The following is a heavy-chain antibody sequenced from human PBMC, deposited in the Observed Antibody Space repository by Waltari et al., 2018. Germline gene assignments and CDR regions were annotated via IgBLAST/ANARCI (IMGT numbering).Heavy chain of an antibody. J-gene: IGHJ5*02. CDR3: ARESDIVVVPAAILDWFDP. V-gene: IGHV4-39*07. CDR2: IYYSGST. D-gene: IGHD2-2*02. Sequence: QLQLQESGPGLVKPSETLSLTCTVSGGSISSSSYYWGWIRQPPGQGLEWIGSIYYSGSTYYNPSLKSRVTISVDTSKNQFSLKLSSVTAADTAVYYCARESDIVVVPAAILDWFDPWGQGTLVTVSS. CDR1: GGSISSSSYY.